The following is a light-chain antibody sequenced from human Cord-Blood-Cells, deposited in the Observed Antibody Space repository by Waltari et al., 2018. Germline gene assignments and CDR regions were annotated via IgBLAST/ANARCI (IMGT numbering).Light chain of an antibody. J-gene: IGKJ3*01. CDR3: QQYDNLIT. CDR1: QDSSNY. Sequence: DIQMTQSPSSLSASVGDRVTITCQASQDSSNYLNWYQQNPGKAPKLLIYDASNLETGVPSRSSGSGSGTDFTFTISSLQPEDIATYYCQQYDNLITFGPGTKVDIK. CDR2: DAS. V-gene: IGKV1-33*01.